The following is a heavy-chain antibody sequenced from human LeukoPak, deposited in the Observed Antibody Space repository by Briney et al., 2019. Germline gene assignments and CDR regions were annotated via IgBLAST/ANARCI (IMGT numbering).Heavy chain of an antibody. V-gene: IGHV3-53*01. D-gene: IGHD6-6*01. Sequence: GGSLSLSCAASGFTFSSNYMSWVRQAPGKGLEWVSVIYSGGSTYYADSVKGRFTISRDNSKNTLYLQMNSLRAEDTAVYYCARDLMSSSADAFDIWGQGTMVTVSS. CDR2: IYSGGST. J-gene: IGHJ3*02. CDR3: ARDLMSSSADAFDI. CDR1: GFTFSSNY.